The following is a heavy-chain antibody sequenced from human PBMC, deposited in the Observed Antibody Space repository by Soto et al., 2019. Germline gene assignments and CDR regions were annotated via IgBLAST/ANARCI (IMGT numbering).Heavy chain of an antibody. J-gene: IGHJ6*02. CDR3: ARHWVESGSYFYYYYYGMDV. V-gene: IGHV5-51*01. CDR2: IYPGDSDT. Sequence: PGESLKISCKGSGYSFTSYWIGWVRQMPGKGLEWMGIIYPGDSDTRYSPSFQGQVTISADKSISTAYLQWSSLKASDTAMYYCARHWVESGSYFYYYYYGMDVWGQGTTVTVSS. CDR1: GYSFTSYW. D-gene: IGHD1-26*01.